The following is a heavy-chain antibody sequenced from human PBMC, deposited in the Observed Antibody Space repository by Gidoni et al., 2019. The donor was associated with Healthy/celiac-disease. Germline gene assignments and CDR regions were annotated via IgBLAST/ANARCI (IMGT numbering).Heavy chain of an antibody. CDR1: GFTFSSYS. CDR2: ISSSSSYI. Sequence: EVQLVESGGGLVKPGGSLRLSCAASGFTFSSYSMNWVRQAPGKGLEWVSSISSSSSYIYYADSVKGRFTISRDNAKNSLYLQMNSLRAEDTAVYYCALSYGSGSYYYYYGMDVWGQGTTVTVSS. CDR3: ALSYGSGSYYYYYGMDV. J-gene: IGHJ6*02. D-gene: IGHD3-10*01. V-gene: IGHV3-21*01.